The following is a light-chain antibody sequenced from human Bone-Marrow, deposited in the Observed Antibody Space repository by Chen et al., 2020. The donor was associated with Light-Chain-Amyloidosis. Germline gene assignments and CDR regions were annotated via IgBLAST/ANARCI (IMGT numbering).Light chain of an antibody. Sequence: EIVLTQSPGTLSLSPGEGANLSCRASQTISSNYLTWYQQKFGQAPRLLIYGSSSRATGIPDRFTGSGSESDYTLTNNRLEPEDFGMYYCQQYGTSPLTFGGGTKVEIK. V-gene: IGKV3-20*01. CDR1: QTISSNY. CDR3: QQYGTSPLT. J-gene: IGKJ4*01. CDR2: GSS.